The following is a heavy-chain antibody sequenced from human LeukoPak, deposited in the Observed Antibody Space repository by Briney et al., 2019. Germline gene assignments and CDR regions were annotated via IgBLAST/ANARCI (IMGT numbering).Heavy chain of an antibody. D-gene: IGHD6-19*01. J-gene: IGHJ6*03. V-gene: IGHV4-59*01. CDR2: IYYSGST. CDR3: ARVAGTTQHYYYYYYMDV. Sequence: SETLSLTCTVSGGSISSYYWSWIRQPPGKGLEWIGYIYYSGSTNYNPSLKSRVTISVDTSKNQFSLKLSSVTAADTAVYYCARVAGTTQHYYYYYYMDVWGKGTTVTVSS. CDR1: GGSISSYY.